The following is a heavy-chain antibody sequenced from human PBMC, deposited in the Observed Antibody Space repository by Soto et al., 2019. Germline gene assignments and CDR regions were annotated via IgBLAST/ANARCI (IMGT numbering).Heavy chain of an antibody. CDR3: ARHRVGGLYYDGSGYYFDY. Sequence: SETLSLTCTVSGGSISSSSYYWGWIRQPPGKGLEWIGSIYYSGSTYYNPSLKSRVTISVDTSKNQFSLKLSSVTAADTAVYYCARHRVGGLYYDGSGYYFDYWGQGTLVTVSS. J-gene: IGHJ4*02. D-gene: IGHD3-22*01. CDR2: IYYSGST. V-gene: IGHV4-39*01. CDR1: GGSISSSSYY.